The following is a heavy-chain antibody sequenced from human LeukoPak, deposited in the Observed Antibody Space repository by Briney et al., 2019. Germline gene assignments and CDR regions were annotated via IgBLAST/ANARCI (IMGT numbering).Heavy chain of an antibody. CDR3: ARAPYYYGSGSYGYFDY. CDR2: IIPIFGTA. CDR1: GGTFSSYA. Sequence: GASVKVSCKASGGTFSSYAISWVRQAPGQGLEWMGGIIPIFGTANYAQKFQGRVTITADESTSTAYMELSSLRSEDTAVYYCARAPYYYGSGSYGYFDYWGQGTLSPSPQ. D-gene: IGHD3-10*01. V-gene: IGHV1-69*13. J-gene: IGHJ4*02.